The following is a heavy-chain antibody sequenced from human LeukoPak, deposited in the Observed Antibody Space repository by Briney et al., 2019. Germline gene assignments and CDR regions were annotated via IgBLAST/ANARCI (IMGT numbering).Heavy chain of an antibody. Sequence: ASVKVSCKASGGTFISYSISWVRQAPGQGLEWMGGIIPIFDTADYAQKFQGRVTITADESTSTAYMELSSLRSEDTAVFYCARISLGAIWGYYYGMDVWGQGTTVTVSS. V-gene: IGHV1-69*13. J-gene: IGHJ6*02. D-gene: IGHD1-26*01. CDR3: ARISLGAIWGYYYGMDV. CDR2: IIPIFDTA. CDR1: GGTFISYS.